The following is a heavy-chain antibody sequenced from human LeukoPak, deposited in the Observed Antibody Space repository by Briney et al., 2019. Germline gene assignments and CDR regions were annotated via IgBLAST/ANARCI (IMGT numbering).Heavy chain of an antibody. CDR3: ARDRHPGYMDV. Sequence: GGSLRLSCAASGFTFTNHWMHWVRQAPGEGLVCVSRISGDGSITGYADSVKGRFTISRDNAKNTLYLQMNSLRAEDTAIYYCARDRHPGYMDVWGKGTMVTMSS. J-gene: IGHJ6*03. CDR1: GFTFTNHW. CDR2: ISGDGSIT. V-gene: IGHV3-74*01.